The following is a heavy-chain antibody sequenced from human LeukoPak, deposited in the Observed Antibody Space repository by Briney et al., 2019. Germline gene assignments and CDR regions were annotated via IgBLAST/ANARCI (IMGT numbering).Heavy chain of an antibody. J-gene: IGHJ4*02. V-gene: IGHV1-8*01. CDR1: GYTLTSYD. CDR3: TRETSSRYFDY. Sequence: ASVKASCKASGYTLTSYDINWVRQATGQGLEWMGWMNPNSGRTGYAQNFQGRITITRNTSISTAYMELSSLRSEDTAVYYCTRETSSRYFDYWGQGTLVTASS. CDR2: MNPNSGRT.